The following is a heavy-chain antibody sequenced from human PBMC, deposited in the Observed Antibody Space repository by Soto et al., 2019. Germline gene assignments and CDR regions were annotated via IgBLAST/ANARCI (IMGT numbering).Heavy chain of an antibody. Sequence: NPSETLSLTCSVSGGSMNSYYWSRVRQPPGKGLEYIGYAYYSGSTYYNSSLESRVTISVDTTKNQFSLKLTSVTAADTAVYYCARGGWSIDYWGQGTLVTVSS. CDR3: ARGGWSIDY. V-gene: IGHV4-59*01. CDR1: GGSMNSYY. D-gene: IGHD6-19*01. CDR2: AYYSGST. J-gene: IGHJ4*02.